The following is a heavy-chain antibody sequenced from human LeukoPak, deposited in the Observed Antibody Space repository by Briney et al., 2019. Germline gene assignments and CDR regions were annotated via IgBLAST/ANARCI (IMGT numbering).Heavy chain of an antibody. CDR1: GDSVSSNSAA. V-gene: IGHV6-1*01. J-gene: IGHJ4*02. Sequence: SQTLSLTCAISGDSVSSNSAAWNRIRQSPSRGLEWLGRTYYRSKWYNDYAVSVKSRITINPDTSKNQFSLQLNSVTPEDTAVYYCARHALRLVYSSSWGPFYYFDYWGQGTLVTVSS. CDR3: ARHALRLVYSSSWGPFYYFDY. CDR2: TYYRSKWYN. D-gene: IGHD6-13*01.